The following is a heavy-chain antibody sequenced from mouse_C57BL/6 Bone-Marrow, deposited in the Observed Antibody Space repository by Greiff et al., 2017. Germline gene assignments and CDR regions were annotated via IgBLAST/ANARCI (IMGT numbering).Heavy chain of an antibody. V-gene: IGHV1-64*01. CDR2: IHPNSGST. J-gene: IGHJ1*03. CDR1: GYTFTSYW. CDR3: ARSTIVAARWYFDV. Sequence: VQLQQPGAELVKPGASVKLSCKASGYTFTSYWMHWVKQRPGQGLEWIGMIHPNSGSTNYNEKFKSKATLTVDKSSSTAYMQLSSLTSEDSAVYYGARSTIVAARWYFDVWGTGTTVTVSS. D-gene: IGHD2-5*01.